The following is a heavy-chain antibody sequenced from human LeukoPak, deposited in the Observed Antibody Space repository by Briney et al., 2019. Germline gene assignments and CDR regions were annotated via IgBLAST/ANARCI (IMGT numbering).Heavy chain of an antibody. V-gene: IGHV4-30-4*08. Sequence: PSETPSLTCTVSGGSISSGDYYWSWIRQPPGKGLEWIRYIYYSGSTYYNPSLKSRVTISVDTSKNQFSLKLSSVTAADTAVYYCARDSPGPVLAYSSSLWGQGTLVTVSS. CDR1: GGSISSGDYY. D-gene: IGHD6-13*01. CDR3: ARDSPGPVLAYSSSL. CDR2: IYYSGST. J-gene: IGHJ4*02.